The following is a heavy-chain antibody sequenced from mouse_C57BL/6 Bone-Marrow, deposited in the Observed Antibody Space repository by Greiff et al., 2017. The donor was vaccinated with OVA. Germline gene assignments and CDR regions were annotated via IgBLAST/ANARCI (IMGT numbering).Heavy chain of an antibody. D-gene: IGHD2-1*01. CDR3: ARYRLLWSFDY. Sequence: EVKLVESGGGLVQPGGSLSLSCAASGFTFTDYYMSWVRQPPGKALEWLGFIRNKANGYTTEYSASVKGRFTISRDNSQSILYLQMNALRAEDSVTYYCARYRLLWSFDYWGQGTTLTVSS. CDR2: IRNKANGYTT. J-gene: IGHJ2*01. V-gene: IGHV7-3*01. CDR1: GFTFTDYY.